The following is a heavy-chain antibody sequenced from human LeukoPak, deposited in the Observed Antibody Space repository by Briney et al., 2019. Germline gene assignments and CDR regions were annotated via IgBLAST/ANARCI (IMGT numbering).Heavy chain of an antibody. J-gene: IGHJ6*02. Sequence: SVKVSCKASGNSISNYAVSWVRQAPGQGFEWMGGVIPIFGTADYAQKFQGRVTITADQSTSTTYMALSSLKSEDTATYYCTTRACHAGGCSSSFYYYYGLHFWGQGTTVSVSS. CDR1: GNSISNYA. CDR3: TTRACHAGGCSSSFYYYYGLHF. CDR2: VIPIFGTA. V-gene: IGHV1-69*13. D-gene: IGHD3-16*01.